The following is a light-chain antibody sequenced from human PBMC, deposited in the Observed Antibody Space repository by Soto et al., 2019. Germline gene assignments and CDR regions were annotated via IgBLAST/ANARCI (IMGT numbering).Light chain of an antibody. CDR3: MQALQTPWT. CDR2: LGS. CDR1: QSLLHSNGYNY. J-gene: IGKJ1*01. V-gene: IGKV2-28*01. Sequence: DIVMTQSPLSLPVTPGDPASISCRSSQSLLHSNGYNYLDWYLQKQVQSPQLLIYLGSNRASGVPDRFSGSGSGTDFTLKISRVEDEDVGVYYCMQALQTPWTFGQGTKVEIK.